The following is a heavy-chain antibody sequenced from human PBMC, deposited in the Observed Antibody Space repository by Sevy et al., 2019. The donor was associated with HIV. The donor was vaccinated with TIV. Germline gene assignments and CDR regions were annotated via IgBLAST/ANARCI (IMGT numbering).Heavy chain of an antibody. CDR1: GFTFNIYS. CDR2: ISSSSNYI. V-gene: IGHV3-21*01. D-gene: IGHD3-22*01. Sequence: GGSLRLSCAASGFTFNIYSMNWVRQAPGKGLEWVSSISSSSNYIYYADSVKGRFTISRDNAKNSLYLQMNSLRAEDTAVYYCARQSNYYSNSGYYPYFDYWGQGTLVTVSS. CDR3: ARQSNYYSNSGYYPYFDY. J-gene: IGHJ4*02.